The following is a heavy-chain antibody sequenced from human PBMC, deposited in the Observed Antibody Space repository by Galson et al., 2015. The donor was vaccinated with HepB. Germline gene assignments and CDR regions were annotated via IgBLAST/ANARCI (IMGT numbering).Heavy chain of an antibody. Sequence: VKVSCKASGYTFTSYGISWVRQAPGQGLEWMGWISAYNGNTNYAQKLQGRVTMTTDTSTSTAYMELRSLRSDDTAVYYCARDKRDPYSSGWYGIYWGQGTLVTVSS. CDR1: GYTFTSYG. CDR3: ARDKRDPYSSGWYGIY. V-gene: IGHV1-18*04. J-gene: IGHJ4*02. CDR2: ISAYNGNT. D-gene: IGHD6-19*01.